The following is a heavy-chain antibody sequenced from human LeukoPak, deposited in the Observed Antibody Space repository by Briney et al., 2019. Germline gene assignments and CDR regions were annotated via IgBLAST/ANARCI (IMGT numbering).Heavy chain of an antibody. Sequence: SVTLSLTCTVSGGSISSSSSYWGWIRQPPGKGLEWIANIYYIGTTSYNPSLKRRVTISVDTSKNQFSLRLSSVTAADTAVYYCARLSTTYYYGSGSYPLPYFFHYWGQGTLVTVSS. V-gene: IGHV4-39*01. CDR3: ARLSTTYYYGSGSYPLPYFFHY. CDR2: IYYIGTT. D-gene: IGHD3-10*01. J-gene: IGHJ4*02. CDR1: GGSISSSSSY.